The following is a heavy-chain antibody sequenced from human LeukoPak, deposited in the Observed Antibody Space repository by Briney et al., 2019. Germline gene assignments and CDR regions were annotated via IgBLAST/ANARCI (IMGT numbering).Heavy chain of an antibody. CDR1: GFTVSSNY. J-gene: IGHJ3*02. D-gene: IGHD6-19*01. CDR3: ARDPWLVPYAFDI. Sequence: PGGSLRLSCAASGFTVSSNYMSWVRQAPGKGLEWVSVIYSGGSTYYADSVKGRFTISRDNSKNTLYLQMNSLRAEDTAVYYCARDPWLVPYAFDIWGQGTMVTVSS. CDR2: IYSGGST. V-gene: IGHV3-66*02.